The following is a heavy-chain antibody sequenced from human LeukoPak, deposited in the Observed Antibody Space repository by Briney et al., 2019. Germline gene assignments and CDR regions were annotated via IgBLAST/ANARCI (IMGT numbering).Heavy chain of an antibody. CDR1: GYTFTGYY. D-gene: IGHD2-15*01. J-gene: IGHJ4*02. CDR3: AREADCSGGSCVDY. V-gene: IGHV1-2*02. CDR2: INPNSGGT. Sequence: ASVKVSCEASGYTFTGYYMHWVRQAPGQGLEWMGWINPNSGGTNYAQKFQGRVTMTRDTSISTAYMELSRLRSDDTAVYYCAREADCSGGSCVDYWGQGTLVTVSS.